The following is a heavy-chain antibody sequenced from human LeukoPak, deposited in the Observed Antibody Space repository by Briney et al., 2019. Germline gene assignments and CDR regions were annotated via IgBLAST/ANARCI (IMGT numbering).Heavy chain of an antibody. CDR2: IWYDGSNK. CDR1: GFTFSTYG. V-gene: IGHV3-33*01. D-gene: IGHD4-23*01. J-gene: IGHJ3*02. CDR3: ARGHGGDSVAFDI. Sequence: PGGSLRLSCAASGFTFSTYGMHWVRQAPGKGLDWVSVIWYDGSNKYYADSVKGRFTVSRDNSKNTLYLQMNSLRAEDTAVYFCARGHGGDSVAFDIWGQGTMVTVSS.